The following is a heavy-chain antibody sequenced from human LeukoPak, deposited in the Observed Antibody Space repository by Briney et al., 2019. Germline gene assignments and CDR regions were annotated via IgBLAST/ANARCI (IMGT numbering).Heavy chain of an antibody. CDR3: ARGYCSGGSCRITDY. V-gene: IGHV3-30*02. J-gene: IGHJ4*02. Sequence: GGSLRLSCAASGFTFSSSGMHWVRQAPGKGLEWVAFIQYDGSNKYYVDSVKGRFTISRDNSKYTLSLQMNSLRAEDTAVYYCARGYCSGGSCRITDYWGQGTLVTVSS. CDR1: GFTFSSSG. CDR2: IQYDGSNK. D-gene: IGHD2-15*01.